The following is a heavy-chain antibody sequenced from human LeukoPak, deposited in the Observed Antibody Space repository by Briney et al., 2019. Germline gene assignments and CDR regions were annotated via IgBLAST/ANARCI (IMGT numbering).Heavy chain of an antibody. CDR3: ASDYYDFWSGYSLRNWFDP. V-gene: IGHV4-4*02. Sequence: SGTLSLTCAVSGGSISSSNWWSWVRQPPGKGLEWIGEIYHSGSTNYNPSLKSRVTISVDTSKNQFSLKLRSVTAADTAVYYCASDYYDFWSGYSLRNWFDPWGQGTLVTVSS. J-gene: IGHJ5*02. CDR1: GGSISSSNW. CDR2: IYHSGST. D-gene: IGHD3-3*01.